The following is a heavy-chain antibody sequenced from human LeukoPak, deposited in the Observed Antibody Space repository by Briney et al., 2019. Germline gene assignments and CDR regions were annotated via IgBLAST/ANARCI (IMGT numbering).Heavy chain of an antibody. J-gene: IGHJ3*02. CDR2: IRAKTNGGTT. V-gene: IGHV3-15*01. CDR1: GFSFNNAW. D-gene: IGHD5-18*01. Sequence: GGSLRLSCEASGFSFNNAWMTWVRQAPGKGLQWVGRIRAKTNGGTTDYTAPVKGRFIISRDDSQSTLYLQMNSLKSEDTAVYSEGFTYGYHAIDNWGQGTMVTVSS. CDR3: GFTYGYHAIDN.